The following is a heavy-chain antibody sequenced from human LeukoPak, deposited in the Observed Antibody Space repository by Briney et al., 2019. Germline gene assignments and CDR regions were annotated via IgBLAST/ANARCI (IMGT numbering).Heavy chain of an antibody. Sequence: NPSETLSLTCTVSGYSISSGYYWSWIRQPPGKGLEWIGYIYYSGSTNYNPSLKSRVTISVDTSKNQFSLKLSSVTAADTAVYYCARDWGLGYSYGYDAFDIWGQGTMVTVSS. CDR1: GYSISSGYY. CDR3: ARDWGLGYSYGYDAFDI. CDR2: IYYSGST. V-gene: IGHV4-61*01. D-gene: IGHD5-18*01. J-gene: IGHJ3*02.